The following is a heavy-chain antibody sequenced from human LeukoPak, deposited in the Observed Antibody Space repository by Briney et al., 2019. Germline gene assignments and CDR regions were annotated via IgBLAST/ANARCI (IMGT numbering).Heavy chain of an antibody. CDR2: IRSKANGYAT. D-gene: IGHD3-16*01. J-gene: IGHJ4*02. CDR1: GFTFSGSS. Sequence: GGSLRLSCVASGFTFSGSSMHWVRQASGKGLEWVGRIRSKANGYATVYAASVKGRFTIFRDDSNNTAYLQMNSMKTEDAAVYYCTRGGDDYVWEDFDYWGQGTLVTVSS. V-gene: IGHV3-73*01. CDR3: TRGGDDYVWEDFDY.